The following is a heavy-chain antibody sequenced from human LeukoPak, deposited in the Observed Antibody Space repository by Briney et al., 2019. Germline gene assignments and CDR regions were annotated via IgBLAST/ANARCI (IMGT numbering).Heavy chain of an antibody. CDR3: ARDVQTMTLLD. J-gene: IGHJ4*02. CDR1: VVTLTSHT. D-gene: IGHD3-22*01. Sequence: ASVKCSCTASVVTLTSHTISWVRWATGQGLAWMGRIIPILGIANYAQKFQGRVTITADKSTSTAYMELSSLRSEDTAVYYCARDVQTMTLLDWGQGTLVTVSS. CDR2: IIPILGIA. V-gene: IGHV1-69*04.